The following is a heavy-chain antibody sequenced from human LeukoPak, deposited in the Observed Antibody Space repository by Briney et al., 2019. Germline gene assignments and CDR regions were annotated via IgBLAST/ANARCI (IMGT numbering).Heavy chain of an antibody. Sequence: SETLSLTCAVYGGSFSGYYWTWIRQPPGKGLEWIGEMNHSGSANYNPSLKSRVTISVDTSKNQCSLRLSSVTAADPAVYYCARGSPLVPWGQGTLVTVSS. J-gene: IGHJ5*02. V-gene: IGHV4-34*01. CDR3: ARGSPLVP. CDR2: MNHSGSA. CDR1: GGSFSGYY.